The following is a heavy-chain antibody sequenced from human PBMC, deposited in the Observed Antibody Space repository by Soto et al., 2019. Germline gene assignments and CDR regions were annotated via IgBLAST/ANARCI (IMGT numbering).Heavy chain of an antibody. V-gene: IGHV4-59*01. Sequence: QVQLQESGPGLVEPSETLSLTCTVSGVSISTYYWSWIRQPPGKGLEWIGNIHNSGTSTYNPSLKSRVTISLDTSKNHFSLRLTSVTAADTAVYYCARVPQWLRSDNWFDPWGQGTLVTVSS. CDR2: IHNSGTS. CDR3: ARVPQWLRSDNWFDP. D-gene: IGHD5-12*01. CDR1: GVSISTYY. J-gene: IGHJ5*02.